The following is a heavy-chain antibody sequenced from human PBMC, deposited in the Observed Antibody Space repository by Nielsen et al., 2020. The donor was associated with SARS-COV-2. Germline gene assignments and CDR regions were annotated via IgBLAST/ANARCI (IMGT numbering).Heavy chain of an antibody. V-gene: IGHV3-30*03. CDR3: AGDGGGGYDIREGLDY. Sequence: GESLKISCAASGFMLRTFGIHWVRQAPGKGVEWVSVVSDDGFETHYADSVKGRFTISRDNSRNTLYLQMNSLRAEDTAIYYCAGDGGGGYDIREGLDYWGQGTQVTVSS. CDR2: VSDDGFET. D-gene: IGHD3-22*01. J-gene: IGHJ4*02. CDR1: GFMLRTFG.